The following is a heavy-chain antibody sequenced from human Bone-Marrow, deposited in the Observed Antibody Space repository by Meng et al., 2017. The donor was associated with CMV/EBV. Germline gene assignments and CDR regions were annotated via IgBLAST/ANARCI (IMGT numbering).Heavy chain of an antibody. Sequence: GGSLRLSCAASGFTFSSYSMNWVRQAPGKGLEWVSSISSSSSYIYYADSVKGRFTISRDNAKNSLYLQMNSLRAEDTAVYYCARGDCSSTSCYGGEEFDYWGQGTLVTVSS. CDR1: GFTFSSYS. CDR2: ISSSSSYI. CDR3: ARGDCSSTSCYGGEEFDY. V-gene: IGHV3-21*01. D-gene: IGHD2-2*01. J-gene: IGHJ4*02.